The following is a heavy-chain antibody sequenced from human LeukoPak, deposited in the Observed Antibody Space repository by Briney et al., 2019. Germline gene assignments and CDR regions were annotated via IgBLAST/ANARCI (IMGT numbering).Heavy chain of an antibody. CDR1: GFTFSDYY. J-gene: IGHJ4*02. Sequence: GGSLRLSCAASGFTFSDYYMSWIRQAPGKGLEWVSYISSSGSTINYADSVKGRFTISRDNAKNSLHLQMNSLRAEDTAVYYYARVGYDGSGYYDSLFDYWGQGTLVTVSS. D-gene: IGHD3-22*01. CDR2: ISSSGSTI. CDR3: ARVGYDGSGYYDSLFDY. V-gene: IGHV3-11*01.